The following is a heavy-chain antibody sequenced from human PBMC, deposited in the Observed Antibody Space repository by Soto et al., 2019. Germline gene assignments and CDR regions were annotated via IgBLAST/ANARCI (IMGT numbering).Heavy chain of an antibody. J-gene: IGHJ4*02. CDR3: ARDLGYCSSTSCYTLWDY. CDR1: GGSISSYY. CDR2: IYTSGNT. V-gene: IGHV4-4*07. Sequence: SETLSLTCTVSGGSISSYYWSWIRQPAGEGLEWIGRIYTSGNTNYHTSLKSRVTMAVDTSKNQLSLKMSSVTAADTAVYYCARDLGYCSSTSCYTLWDYWGQGTLVTVSS. D-gene: IGHD2-2*02.